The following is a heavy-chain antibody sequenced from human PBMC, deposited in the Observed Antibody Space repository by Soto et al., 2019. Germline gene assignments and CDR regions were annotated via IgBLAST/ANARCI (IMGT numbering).Heavy chain of an antibody. D-gene: IGHD3-16*01. J-gene: IGHJ6*02. CDR3: ARRAHMSRRGETFSYYYYGMDV. CDR1: GYSFTSYL. V-gene: IGHV5-10-1*01. Sequence: GESLKISWKGSGYSFTSYLISWVRQMPGKGLEWMGRIDPIDSYTNYSPSFQGHVTISADKSISTAYLQWSSLKASDTAMYYCARRAHMSRRGETFSYYYYGMDVWGQGTTVTVSS. CDR2: IDPIDSYT.